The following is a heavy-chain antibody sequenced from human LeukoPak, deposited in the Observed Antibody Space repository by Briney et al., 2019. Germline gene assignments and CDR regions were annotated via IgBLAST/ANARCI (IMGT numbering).Heavy chain of an antibody. CDR1: GGSISHYY. V-gene: IGHV4-34*01. Sequence: PSETLSLTCAVYGGSISHYYWSWIRQSPGKGLECIGEINHSGSTNYNPSLKSRVTISVDTSKKQFFLKLSSVTAADTAFYYCARYIVSYPHDAFDIWGQGTMVTVSS. CDR2: INHSGST. J-gene: IGHJ3*02. D-gene: IGHD1-26*01. CDR3: ARYIVSYPHDAFDI.